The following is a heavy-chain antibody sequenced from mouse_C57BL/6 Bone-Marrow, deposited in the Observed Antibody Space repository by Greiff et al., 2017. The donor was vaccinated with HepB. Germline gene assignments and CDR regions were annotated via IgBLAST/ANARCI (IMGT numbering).Heavy chain of an antibody. V-gene: IGHV2-2*01. Sequence: QVQLKESGPGLVQPSQSLSITCTVSGFSLTSYGVHWVRQSPGKGLEWLGVIWSGGSTDYNAAFISRLSISKDNSKSQVFFKMNSLQADDTAIYYCARNDYDGYYYAMDYWGQGTSVTVSS. CDR2: IWSGGST. CDR1: GFSLTSYG. D-gene: IGHD2-4*01. CDR3: ARNDYDGYYYAMDY. J-gene: IGHJ4*01.